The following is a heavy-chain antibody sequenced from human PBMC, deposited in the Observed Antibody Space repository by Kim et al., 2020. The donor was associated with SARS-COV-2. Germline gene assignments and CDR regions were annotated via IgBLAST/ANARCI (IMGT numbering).Heavy chain of an antibody. J-gene: IGHJ6*02. V-gene: IGHV4-34*01. CDR3: ARATMTFYGMDV. Sequence: SETLSLTCAVYGGSFSGYYWSWIRQPPGKGLEWIGEINHSGSTNYNPSLKSRVTISVDTSKNQFSLKLSSVTAADTAVYYCARATMTFYGMDVWGQGTTVPVSS. CDR1: GGSFSGYY. CDR2: INHSGST. D-gene: IGHD3-22*01.